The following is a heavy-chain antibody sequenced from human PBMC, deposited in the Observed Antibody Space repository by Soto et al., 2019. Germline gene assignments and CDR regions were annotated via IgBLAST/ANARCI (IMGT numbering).Heavy chain of an antibody. CDR3: AKDRYSSGWRRGFDY. D-gene: IGHD6-19*01. V-gene: IGHV3-23*01. Sequence: EVQLLESGGGLVQPGGSLRLSCAASGFTFTSYAMSWLRQAPGKGLEWVSAMSGSGGRTNYADSVKCRFTISRDSSKNALYLEMNSLKAEDTALYYCAKDRYSSGWRRGFDYWGQGTLVTVSS. CDR1: GFTFTSYA. CDR2: MSGSGGRT. J-gene: IGHJ4*02.